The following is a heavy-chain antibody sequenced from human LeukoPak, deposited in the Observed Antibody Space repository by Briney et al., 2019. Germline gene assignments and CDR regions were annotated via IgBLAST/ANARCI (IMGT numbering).Heavy chain of an antibody. CDR2: IYTSGST. V-gene: IGHV4-61*02. CDR3: ARYSYGYDWFDP. CDR1: GGSISSGSYY. J-gene: IGHJ5*02. Sequence: SQTLSLTCTVSGGSISSGSYYWSWIRQPAGKGLEWIGRIYTSGSTNYNHSLKSRVTISVDTSKNQFSLKLSSVTAADTAVYYCARYSYGYDWFDPWGQGTLVTVSS. D-gene: IGHD5-18*01.